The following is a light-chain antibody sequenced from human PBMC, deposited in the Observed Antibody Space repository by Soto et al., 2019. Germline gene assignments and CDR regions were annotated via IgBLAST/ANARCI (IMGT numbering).Light chain of an antibody. V-gene: IGLV2-14*01. CDR3: TAYTTAATFV. CDR2: EVY. CDR1: SSDVGAYNF. J-gene: IGLJ1*01. Sequence: QSALTQPASVSGSPGQSITLSCTGTSSDVGAYNFVSWYQQRPGKAPQLMISEVYKRPSGVSDRFSGSKSGNTASLTISGLQAEDEADYCCTAYTTAATFVFGTGTQLTVL.